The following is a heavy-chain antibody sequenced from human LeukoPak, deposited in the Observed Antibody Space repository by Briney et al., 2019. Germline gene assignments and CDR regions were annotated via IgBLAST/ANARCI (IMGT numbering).Heavy chain of an antibody. V-gene: IGHV3-30-3*01. D-gene: IGHD5-18*01. CDR1: GFTFSSYA. CDR2: ISYDGSNK. CDR3: ARDAGTALARYFDY. Sequence: GRSLRLSCAASGFTFSSYAMHWVRQAPGKGLEWVAVISYDGSNKYYADSVKGRFTISRDNSKNTLYLQMNSLRAEDTAVYYCARDAGTALARYFDYWGQGTLVTVSS. J-gene: IGHJ4*02.